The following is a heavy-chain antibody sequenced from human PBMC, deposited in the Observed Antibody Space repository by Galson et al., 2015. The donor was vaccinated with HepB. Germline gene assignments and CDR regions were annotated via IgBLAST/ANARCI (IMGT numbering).Heavy chain of an antibody. CDR2: ISFDGTDK. Sequence: SLRLSCAASGFTFSNHALYWVRQAPGKGLEWVAVISFDGTDKSYADSVKGRFTISRDNAKNTLYLQMNSLRPEDTAMYYCVRDVGIAVDSLPPFDYWGQGTLVSVSS. CDR3: VRDVGIAVDSLPPFDY. J-gene: IGHJ4*02. D-gene: IGHD2-15*01. V-gene: IGHV3-30-3*01. CDR1: GFTFSNHA.